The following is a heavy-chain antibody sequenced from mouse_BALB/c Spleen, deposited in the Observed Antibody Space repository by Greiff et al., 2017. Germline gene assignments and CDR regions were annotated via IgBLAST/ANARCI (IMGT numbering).Heavy chain of an antibody. CDR3: ARAMITAMDY. V-gene: IGHV1-87*01. CDR2: IYPGDGDT. Sequence: QVQLQQSGAELARPGASVKLSCKASGYTFTSYWMQWVKQRPGQGLEWIGAIYPGDGDTRYTQKFKGKATLTADKSSSTAYMQLSSLASEDSAVYYCARAMITAMDYWGQGTSVTVSS. J-gene: IGHJ4*01. D-gene: IGHD2-4*01. CDR1: GYTFTSYW.